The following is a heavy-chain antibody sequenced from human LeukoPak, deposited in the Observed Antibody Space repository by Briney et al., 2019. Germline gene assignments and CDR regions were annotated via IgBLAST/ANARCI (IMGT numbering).Heavy chain of an antibody. Sequence: PGGSLRLSCAASGFTFSTYSMNWVRQAPGKGLEWVSSISGNSRSKDYADSVKGRFTISRDNSKNTLYLQMNSLRAEDTAVYYCARGPSSGNWFDPWGQGTLVTVSS. V-gene: IGHV3-21*01. CDR3: ARGPSSGNWFDP. CDR2: ISGNSRSK. J-gene: IGHJ5*02. CDR1: GFTFSTYS. D-gene: IGHD6-19*01.